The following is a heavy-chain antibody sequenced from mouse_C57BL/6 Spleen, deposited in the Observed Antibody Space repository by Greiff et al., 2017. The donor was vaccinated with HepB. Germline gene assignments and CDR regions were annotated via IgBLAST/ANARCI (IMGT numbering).Heavy chain of an antibody. J-gene: IGHJ2*01. Sequence: QVQLQQSGAELARPGASVKLSCKASGYTFTSYGISWVKQRTGQGLGWIGEIYPRSGNTYYNEKFKGKATLTADKSSSTAYMELRSLTSEDSAVYFCAYLITTGDYWGQGTTLTGSS. CDR2: IYPRSGNT. CDR3: AYLITTGDY. V-gene: IGHV1-81*01. D-gene: IGHD1-1*01. CDR1: GYTFTSYG.